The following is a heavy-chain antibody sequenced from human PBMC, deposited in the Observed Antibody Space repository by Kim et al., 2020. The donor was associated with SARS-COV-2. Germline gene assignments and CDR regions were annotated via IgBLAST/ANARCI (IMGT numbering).Heavy chain of an antibody. CDR3: AREGVITFGGVIVSFLDI. D-gene: IGHD3-16*02. J-gene: IGHJ3*02. V-gene: IGHV1-46*01. Sequence: QGRVTMTRDTSTSTVYMELSSLRSEDTAVYYCAREGVITFGGVIVSFLDIWGQGTMVTVSS.